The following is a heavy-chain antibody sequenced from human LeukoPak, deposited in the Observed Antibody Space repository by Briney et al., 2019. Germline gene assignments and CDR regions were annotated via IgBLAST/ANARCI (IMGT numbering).Heavy chain of an antibody. CDR1: GGSISSSSYY. CDR3: ARAAGNYYDSSGYYS. CDR2: IYYSGST. V-gene: IGHV4-39*07. Sequence: SETLSLTCTVSGGSISSSSYYWGWIRQPPGKGLEWIGSIYYSGSTYYNPSLKSRVTISVDTSKNQFSLKLSSVTAADTAVYYCARAAGNYYDSSGYYSWGQGTLVTVSS. D-gene: IGHD3-22*01. J-gene: IGHJ4*02.